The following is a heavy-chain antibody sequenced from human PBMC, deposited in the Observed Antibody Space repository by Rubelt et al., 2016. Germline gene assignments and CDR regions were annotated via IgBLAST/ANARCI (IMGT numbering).Heavy chain of an antibody. CDR2: IYSSGST. CDR3: SRAPADGSGTYGPYDY. Sequence: QLQLQESGPGLVKPSETLSLTCTVSGGSISSSSYYWGWIRQPPGKGLEWIGSIYSSGSTYYNPSLKSRVTISVDTSKNQFSLKLSSVTGADTAVDYWSRAPADGSGTYGPYDYWGQGTLVTVSS. D-gene: IGHD3-10*01. V-gene: IGHV4-39*07. CDR1: GGSISSSSYY. J-gene: IGHJ4*02.